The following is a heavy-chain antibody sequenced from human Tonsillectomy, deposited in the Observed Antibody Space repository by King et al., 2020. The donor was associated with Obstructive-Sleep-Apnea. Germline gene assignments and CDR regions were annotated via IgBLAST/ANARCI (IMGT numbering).Heavy chain of an antibody. V-gene: IGHV3-30*18. D-gene: IGHD5-12*01. CDR1: GFTFSRYG. Sequence: VQLVESGGGVVQPGRSLRLSCATSGFTFSRYGMHWVRQAPGKGLEWVAHISYDGSNKYYADSVKGRITVSRDNSKNTLYLQMNSLRAEDTAVYYCAKGASGYGPFDYWGQGTLVTVSS. CDR3: AKGASGYGPFDY. CDR2: ISYDGSNK. J-gene: IGHJ4*02.